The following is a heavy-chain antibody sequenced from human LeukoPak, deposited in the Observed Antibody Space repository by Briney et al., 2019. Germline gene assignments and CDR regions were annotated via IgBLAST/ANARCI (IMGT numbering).Heavy chain of an antibody. CDR1: GGSISTYY. V-gene: IGHV4-4*07. D-gene: IGHD2-2*01. CDR3: TRRSSIENFYDY. J-gene: IGHJ4*02. Sequence: SETLSLTCTDSGGSISTYYWSWLRQPAGKGLEWIGHIYSSGSTNYNPSLKSRVTMSVDTSKNQFSLKVSSVTAADTAVYYCTRRSSIENFYDYWGQGTLVPVSS. CDR2: IYSSGST.